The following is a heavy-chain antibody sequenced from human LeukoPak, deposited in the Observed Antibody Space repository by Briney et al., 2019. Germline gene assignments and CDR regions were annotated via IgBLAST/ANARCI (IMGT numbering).Heavy chain of an antibody. Sequence: ASVKVSCKASGGTFSSYGISWVRQAPGQGLEWMGWISAYNGNTNYAQKLQGRVTMTTDTSTSTAYMELRSLRSDDTAVYYCARGRNYYDSSGLNDDAFDIWGQGTMVTVSS. CDR2: ISAYNGNT. J-gene: IGHJ3*02. CDR3: ARGRNYYDSSGLNDDAFDI. CDR1: GGTFSSYG. D-gene: IGHD3-22*01. V-gene: IGHV1-18*01.